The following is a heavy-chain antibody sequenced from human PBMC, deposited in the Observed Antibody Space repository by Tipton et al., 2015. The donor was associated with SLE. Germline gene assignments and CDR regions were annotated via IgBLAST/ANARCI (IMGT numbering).Heavy chain of an antibody. D-gene: IGHD3-22*01. CDR2: LNNDGTAT. V-gene: IGHV3-74*01. Sequence: SLRLSCAASGFSFSTSWMHWVRQVPGKGLAWVSRLNNDGTATLYADSVRGRFTISRDDAKNTLYLQMNNLRAEDTAVYYCARGRSFYDSSDYFDYWGQGTLVTVSS. CDR3: ARGRSFYDSSDYFDY. CDR1: GFSFSTSW. J-gene: IGHJ4*02.